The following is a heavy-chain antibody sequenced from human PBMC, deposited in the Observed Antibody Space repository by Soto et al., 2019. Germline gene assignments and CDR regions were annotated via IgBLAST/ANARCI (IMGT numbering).Heavy chain of an antibody. Sequence: QVQLVESGGGVVQPGRSLRLSCAAPGVIFNGYGMHWVRQAPGKGLEWVAVIWYDGSEKYYADSVRGRFTISRDNSKNTLYLQMNSLRAEDTAVYYCVRDGVGATAFFGFFDYWGQGTLVTVSS. V-gene: IGHV3-33*01. J-gene: IGHJ4*02. CDR3: VRDGVGATAFFGFFDY. D-gene: IGHD1-26*01. CDR2: IWYDGSEK. CDR1: GVIFNGYG.